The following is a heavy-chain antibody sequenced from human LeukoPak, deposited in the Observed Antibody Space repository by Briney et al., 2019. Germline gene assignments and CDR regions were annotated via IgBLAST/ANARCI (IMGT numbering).Heavy chain of an antibody. CDR3: ARLYRFGELLYDY. CDR1: GGSISSYY. V-gene: IGHV4-4*09. J-gene: IGHJ4*02. Sequence: SETLSLTCTVPGGSISSYYWSWIRQPPGKGLEWIGYIYTSGSTNYNHSLKSRVTISVDTSKNQFSLKLSSVTAADTAVYYCARLYRFGELLYDYWGQGTLVTVSS. D-gene: IGHD3-10*01. CDR2: IYTSGST.